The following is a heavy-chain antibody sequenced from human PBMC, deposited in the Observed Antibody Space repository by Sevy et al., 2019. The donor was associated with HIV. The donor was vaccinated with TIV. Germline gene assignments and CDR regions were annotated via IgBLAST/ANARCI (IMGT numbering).Heavy chain of an antibody. CDR3: AKTLQKLPFHPHYFDY. V-gene: IGHV3-23*01. J-gene: IGHJ4*02. Sequence: GGSLRLSSAASGFTLGSYTMSWVRQAPGEGLEWVASISATGGSTYYADSVKGRFTISRDVSKGLLYLQMNSLTAEDTAIFYCAKTLQKLPFHPHYFDYWGQGTLVTVSS. CDR2: ISATGGST. D-gene: IGHD2-21*02. CDR1: GFTLGSYT.